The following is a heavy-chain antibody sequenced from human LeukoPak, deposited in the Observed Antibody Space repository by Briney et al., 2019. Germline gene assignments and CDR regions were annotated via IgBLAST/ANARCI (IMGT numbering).Heavy chain of an antibody. Sequence: SETLSLTCTVSGGSISSYYWSWIRQPPGKGLEWIGYIYYSGSTNYNPSLKSRVTISVDTSKNQFSLKLSSVTAADTAVYYCARGSQLWLPFDYWGQGTLVTVSP. CDR3: ARGSQLWLPFDY. D-gene: IGHD5-18*01. CDR2: IYYSGST. V-gene: IGHV4-59*01. J-gene: IGHJ4*02. CDR1: GGSISSYY.